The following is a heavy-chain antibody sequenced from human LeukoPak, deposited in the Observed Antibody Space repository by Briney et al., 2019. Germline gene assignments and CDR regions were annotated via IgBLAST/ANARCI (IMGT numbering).Heavy chain of an antibody. CDR3: ARGNPPYYFNY. J-gene: IGHJ4*02. CDR1: GYTFTSYY. D-gene: IGHD1-14*01. CDR2: INPNGGST. V-gene: IGHV1-46*01. Sequence: ASVKVSCKASGYTFTSYYMHWVRQAPGQGLEWMGLINPNGGSTTYAQKFQGRVTMTRDTSTSTVYMNLSSLRSEDTAVYSCARGNPPYYFNYWGQGTLDTVSS.